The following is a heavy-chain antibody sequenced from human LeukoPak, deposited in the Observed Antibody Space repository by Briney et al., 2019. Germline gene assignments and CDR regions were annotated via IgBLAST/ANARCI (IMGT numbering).Heavy chain of an antibody. D-gene: IGHD3-22*01. CDR3: ARDNYDSSGYYFD. CDR1: GFTLSSYW. V-gene: IGHV3-74*01. Sequence: GGSLRLSCAALGFTLSSYWIDWGRQGPGKGLVWVSRINSDASKTTYADPAKGPFTFSRTNAKNLLSRQMNSLRAEDTAVYYCARDNYDSSGYYFDWGQGTLVTASS. CDR2: INSDASKT. J-gene: IGHJ4*02.